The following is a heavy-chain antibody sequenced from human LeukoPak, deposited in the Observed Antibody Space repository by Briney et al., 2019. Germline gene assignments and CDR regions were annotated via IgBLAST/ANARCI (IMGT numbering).Heavy chain of an antibody. CDR1: AFTFSSYA. CDR3: AKRGDYDFWSGYYWADY. Sequence: GGSLRLSCAASAFTFSSYAMSWVRQAPGKGLEWVSAISGSGGSTYYADSVKGRFTISKDNSKNTLYLQMNSLRAEDTAVYYCAKRGDYDFWSGYYWADYWGQGTLVTVSS. CDR2: ISGSGGST. J-gene: IGHJ4*02. V-gene: IGHV3-23*01. D-gene: IGHD3-3*01.